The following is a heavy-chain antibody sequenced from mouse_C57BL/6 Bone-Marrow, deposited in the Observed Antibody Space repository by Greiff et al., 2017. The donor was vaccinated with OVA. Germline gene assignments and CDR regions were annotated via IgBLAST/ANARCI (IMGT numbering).Heavy chain of an antibody. CDR2: INYDGSST. CDR3: ARSYYGSSFHWYFDV. V-gene: IGHV5-16*01. Sequence: EVKLQESEGGLVQPGSSMKLSCTASGFTFSDYYMAWVRQVPEKGLEWVANINYDGSSTYYLDSLKSRFIISRDTAKNILYLQMSSLKSEDTATYYCARSYYGSSFHWYFDVWGTGTTVTVSS. D-gene: IGHD1-1*01. J-gene: IGHJ1*03. CDR1: GFTFSDYY.